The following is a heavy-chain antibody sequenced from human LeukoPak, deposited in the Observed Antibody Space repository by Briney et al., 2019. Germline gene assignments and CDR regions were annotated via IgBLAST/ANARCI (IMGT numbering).Heavy chain of an antibody. J-gene: IGHJ5*02. V-gene: IGHV3-48*04. CDR1: GFSFSTYN. CDR3: ARGQRPQYTSTWDNWFDP. CDR2: ISSSGNKI. D-gene: IGHD2-2*01. Sequence: GGSLRLSCAASGFSFSTYNMNWVRQAPGKRLQWVSYISSSGNKIYYAASVKGRFTISRDNAKNSLYLQIDSLRAEDTAVYYCARGQRPQYTSTWDNWFDPWGQGTQVTVSS.